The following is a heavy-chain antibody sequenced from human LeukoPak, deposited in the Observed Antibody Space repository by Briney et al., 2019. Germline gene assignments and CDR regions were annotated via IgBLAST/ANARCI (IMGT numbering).Heavy chain of an antibody. Sequence: GGSLGLSCAASGFTFSSYSMNWVRQAPGKGLEWVSSISSSSSYIYYADSVKGRFTISRDNAKNSLYLQMDSLRAEDTAVYYCARGGSTNGYYLVWGQGTLVTVSS. D-gene: IGHD3-3*01. CDR2: ISSSSSYI. V-gene: IGHV3-21*06. CDR1: GFTFSSYS. J-gene: IGHJ4*02. CDR3: ARGGSTNGYYLV.